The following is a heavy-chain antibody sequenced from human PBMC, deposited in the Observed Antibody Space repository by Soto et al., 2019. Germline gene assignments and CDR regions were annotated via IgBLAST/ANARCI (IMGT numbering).Heavy chain of an antibody. CDR1: GGSISSSSYY. Sequence: LSLTCTVSGGSISSSSYYWGWIRQPPGKGLEWIGSIYYSGSTYYNPSLKSRVTISVDTSKNQFSLKLSSVTAADTAVYYCARHQDYDFWSGYYKWYFDYWGQGTLVTVSS. CDR3: ARHQDYDFWSGYYKWYFDY. CDR2: IYYSGST. D-gene: IGHD3-3*01. J-gene: IGHJ4*02. V-gene: IGHV4-39*01.